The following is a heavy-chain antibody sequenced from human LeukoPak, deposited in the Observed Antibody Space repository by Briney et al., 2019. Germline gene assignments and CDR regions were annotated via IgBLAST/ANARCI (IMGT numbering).Heavy chain of an antibody. CDR2: IYTSGST. CDR3: ARVHVDIVVVPAARFTYYYYMDV. D-gene: IGHD2-2*01. J-gene: IGHJ6*03. CDR1: GGSISSGSYY. Sequence: SQTLSLTCTVSGGSISSGSYYWSWIRQPAGKGLEWIGRIYTSGSTNYNPSLRSRVTISVDTSKNQFSLKLSSVTAADTAVYYCARVHVDIVVVPAARFTYYYYMDVWGKGTTVTISS. V-gene: IGHV4-61*02.